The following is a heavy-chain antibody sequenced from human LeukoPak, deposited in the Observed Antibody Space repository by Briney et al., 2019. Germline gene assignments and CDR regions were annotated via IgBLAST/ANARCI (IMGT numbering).Heavy chain of an antibody. J-gene: IGHJ6*03. D-gene: IGHD3-3*01. V-gene: IGHV4-59*11. CDR2: IYYSGST. Sequence: PSETLSLTCTVSGGSISSHYWSWIRQPPGKGLEWIGYIYYSGSTDYNPSLKSRVTISVDTSKNQFSLKLSSVTAADTAVYYCARDRGTTYYDFWSGYRYYYYMDVWGKGTTVTVSS. CDR3: ARDRGTTYYDFWSGYRYYYYMDV. CDR1: GGSISSHY.